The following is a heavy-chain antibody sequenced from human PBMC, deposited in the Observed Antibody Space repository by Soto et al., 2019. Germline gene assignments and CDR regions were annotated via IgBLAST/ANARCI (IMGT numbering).Heavy chain of an antibody. CDR2: IDPHNGVT. J-gene: IGHJ4*02. V-gene: IGHV1-2*02. CDR3: AGAPRIIGHITSLGEASPGILEF. D-gene: IGHD1-20*01. Sequence: ASVKVYCNTSGYTLIDHYINWVLQARGQLLEWMGLIDPHNGVTSLAQKFKYRVLMTSDSSITTVYMELSNLRSDETAIYYCAGAPRIIGHITSLGEASPGILEFWGQGPPVTVFS. CDR1: GYTLIDHY.